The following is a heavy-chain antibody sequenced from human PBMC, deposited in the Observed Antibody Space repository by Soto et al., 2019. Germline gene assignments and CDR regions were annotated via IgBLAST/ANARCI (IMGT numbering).Heavy chain of an antibody. CDR3: ARGGILYYDSRGPDY. Sequence: EVQLLESGGGLVRPGGSLRLSCPASGFTFGNYPISWVRQAPGKGLEWVSGVSGGGGNTHYADSVKGRFTISRDNSKNTLYLQMNSLRAEDTAIYYCARGGILYYDSRGPDYWGQGTLVTVSS. CDR2: VSGGGGNT. J-gene: IGHJ4*02. CDR1: GFTFGNYP. D-gene: IGHD3-22*01. V-gene: IGHV3-23*01.